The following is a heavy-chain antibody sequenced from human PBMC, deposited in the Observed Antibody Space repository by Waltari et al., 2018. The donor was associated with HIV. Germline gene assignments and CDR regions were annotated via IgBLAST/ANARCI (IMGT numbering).Heavy chain of an antibody. Sequence: QVQLQESGPGLVKPSGTLSLTCAVSGGSISSSNWWSWVRQPPGKGLEWIGESYHSGSTNYNPSLKSRVTISVDKSKNQFSLKLSSVTAADTAVYYCARGTGVPAAIRETSYYDFWSGYYDSNWFDPWGQGTLVTVSS. CDR2: SYHSGST. CDR3: ARGTGVPAAIRETSYYDFWSGYYDSNWFDP. V-gene: IGHV4-4*02. D-gene: IGHD3-3*01. J-gene: IGHJ5*02. CDR1: GGSISSSNW.